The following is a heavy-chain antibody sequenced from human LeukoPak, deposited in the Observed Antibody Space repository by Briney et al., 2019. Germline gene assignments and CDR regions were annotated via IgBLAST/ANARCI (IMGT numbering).Heavy chain of an antibody. V-gene: IGHV3-30-3*01. Sequence: PGGSLRLSCAASGFTFSSYAMHWVRQAPGKGLEWVAVISYDGSNKYYADSVKGRFTISRDNSKNTLYLQMNSLRAEDTAVYYCARDRVGYCSGGSCYYDAFDIWGLGTMVTVSS. CDR1: GFTFSSYA. J-gene: IGHJ3*02. D-gene: IGHD2-15*01. CDR2: ISYDGSNK. CDR3: ARDRVGYCSGGSCYYDAFDI.